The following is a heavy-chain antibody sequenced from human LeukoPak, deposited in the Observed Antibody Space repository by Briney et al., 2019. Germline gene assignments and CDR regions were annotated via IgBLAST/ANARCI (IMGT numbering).Heavy chain of an antibody. V-gene: IGHV5-10-1*01. CDR2: IDPSDSSA. CDR3: ARYCSSTRCKIDY. CDR1: GYSFTSNS. Sequence: GESLKISCKGSGYSFTSNSTSWARQMPGKGLEWMGMIDPSDSSAKYSPSFQGHVTISADKSISTAYLQWSSLKASDTAMYYCARYCSSTRCKIDYWGQGTLVTVSS. D-gene: IGHD2-2*01. J-gene: IGHJ4*02.